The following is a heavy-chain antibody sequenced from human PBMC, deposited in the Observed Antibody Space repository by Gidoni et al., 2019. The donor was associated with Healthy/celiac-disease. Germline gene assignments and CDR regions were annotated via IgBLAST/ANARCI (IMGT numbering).Heavy chain of an antibody. Sequence: EVQLVESGGGLVQPGRSLRLSCAASGFPFDDYAMHWVRQAPGKGLEGVSGISWNSGSIGYADSVKGRVTISRDNAKNSLYLQINSLRAEDTALYYCAKDRPGSGAFDIWGQGTMVTVSS. CDR1: GFPFDDYA. CDR3: AKDRPGSGAFDI. V-gene: IGHV3-9*01. CDR2: ISWNSGSI. D-gene: IGHD3-10*01. J-gene: IGHJ3*02.